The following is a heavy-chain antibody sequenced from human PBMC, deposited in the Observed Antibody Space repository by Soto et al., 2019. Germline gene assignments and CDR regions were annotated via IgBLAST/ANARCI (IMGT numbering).Heavy chain of an antibody. J-gene: IGHJ6*02. CDR1: GFTFSSYG. Sequence: PGGSLRLSCAASGFTFSSYGMHWVRQAPGKGLEWVAVMWYDGSNKYYADSVKGRFTISRDNSKNTLYLQMNSLRAEDTAVYYCARDPNYDFWSGYPKAGNVYYYYYGMDVWGQGTTVTVSS. V-gene: IGHV3-33*01. D-gene: IGHD3-3*01. CDR2: MWYDGSNK. CDR3: ARDPNYDFWSGYPKAGNVYYYYYGMDV.